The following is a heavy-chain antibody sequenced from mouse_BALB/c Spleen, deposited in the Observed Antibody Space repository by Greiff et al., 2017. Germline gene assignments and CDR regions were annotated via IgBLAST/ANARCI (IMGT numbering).Heavy chain of an antibody. CDR2: ISSGGST. CDR3: AKYYYGSSYGYAMDY. V-gene: IGHV5-6-5*01. D-gene: IGHD1-1*01. Sequence: EVQRVESGGGLVKPGGSLKLSCAASGFTFSSYAMSWVRQTPEKRLEWVASISSGGSTYYPDSVKGRFTISRDNARNILYLQMSSLRSEDTAMYYCAKYYYGSSYGYAMDYWGQGTSVTVSS. CDR1: GFTFSSYA. J-gene: IGHJ4*01.